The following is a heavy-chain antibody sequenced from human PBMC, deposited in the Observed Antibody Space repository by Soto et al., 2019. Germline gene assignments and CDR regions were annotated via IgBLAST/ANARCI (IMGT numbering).Heavy chain of an antibody. D-gene: IGHD6-19*01. Sequence: GGSLRLSCAASGFIFSNYAMSWVRQAPGKGLEWVSAIGGNGAGTYYADSVKGRFTISRDNSKNTLYLQMNSLRAEDTAVYFCAIRSCLTVTGPDNWGQGTMVTVSS. J-gene: IGHJ4*02. CDR3: AIRSCLTVTGPDN. V-gene: IGHV3-23*01. CDR1: GFIFSNYA. CDR2: IGGNGAGT.